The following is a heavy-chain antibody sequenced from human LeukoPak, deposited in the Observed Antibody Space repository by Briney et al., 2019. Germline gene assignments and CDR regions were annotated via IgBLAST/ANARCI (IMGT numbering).Heavy chain of an antibody. V-gene: IGHV4-4*07. CDR3: ARGPRDYYDSSGFGYY. CDR1: GGSIRSYY. J-gene: IGHJ4*02. CDR2: IYTSGST. Sequence: SETLSLTCTVSGGSIRSYYWSWIRQPAGKGLEWIGRIYTSGSTNYNPSLKSRVTISVDTSKNQFSLKLSSVTAADTAVYYCARGPRDYYDSSGFGYYWGQGTLVTVSS. D-gene: IGHD3-22*01.